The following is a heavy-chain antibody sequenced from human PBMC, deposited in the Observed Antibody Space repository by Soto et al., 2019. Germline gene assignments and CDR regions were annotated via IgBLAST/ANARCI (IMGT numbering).Heavy chain of an antibody. CDR2: IIPIFGTA. V-gene: IGHV1-69*06. J-gene: IGHJ5*02. Sequence: SVKVSCKASGGTFISYAISWVRQAPGQGLEWMGGIIPIFGTANYAQKFQGRVTITADKSTSTAYMELSSLRSEDTAVYYCAREAAAGSNWFDPWGQGTLVTV. CDR1: GGTFISYA. CDR3: AREAAAGSNWFDP. D-gene: IGHD6-13*01.